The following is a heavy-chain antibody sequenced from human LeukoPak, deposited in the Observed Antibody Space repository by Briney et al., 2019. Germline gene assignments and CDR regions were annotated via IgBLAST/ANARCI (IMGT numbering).Heavy chain of an antibody. Sequence: ASVKVSCKASGYTFTNFYMHWVRQVPGQGLEWMGIINPRGGSASSAQKFQSRVTLTRDTSTSTVYMELSRLRSEDTALYYCARDYHGSGSLTTFDYWGQGTLVTVSS. D-gene: IGHD3-10*01. CDR2: INPRGGSA. CDR3: ARDYHGSGSLTTFDY. V-gene: IGHV1-46*01. J-gene: IGHJ4*02. CDR1: GYTFTNFY.